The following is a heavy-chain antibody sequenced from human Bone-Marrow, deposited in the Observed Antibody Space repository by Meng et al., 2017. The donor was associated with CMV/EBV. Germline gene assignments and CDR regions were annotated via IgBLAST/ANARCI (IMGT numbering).Heavy chain of an antibody. CDR2: IKQDGSEK. V-gene: IGHV3-7*01. CDR1: GFTFSSYW. CDR3: ARARGPNY. Sequence: GESLKISCAASGFTFSSYWMSWVRQAPGKGLEWVANIKQDGSEKYYVDSVKGRFTISRDNAKNSLYLQMNNLRAEDTAVYYCARARGPNYWGQGTLVTVSS. J-gene: IGHJ4*02. D-gene: IGHD3-16*01.